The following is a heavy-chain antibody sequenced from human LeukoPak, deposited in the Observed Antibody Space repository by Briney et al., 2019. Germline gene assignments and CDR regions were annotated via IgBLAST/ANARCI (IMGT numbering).Heavy chain of an antibody. CDR1: GGSFSGYY. CDR3: AGTPEYGSGSFFDY. V-gene: IGHV4-34*01. D-gene: IGHD3-10*01. J-gene: IGHJ4*02. CDR2: INHSGST. Sequence: SETLSLTCAVYGGSFSGYYWSWIRQPPGKGLEWIGEINHSGSTNYNPSLKSRVTMSVDTSKNQFSLKLSSVTAADTAVYYCAGTPEYGSGSFFDYWGQGTLVTVSS.